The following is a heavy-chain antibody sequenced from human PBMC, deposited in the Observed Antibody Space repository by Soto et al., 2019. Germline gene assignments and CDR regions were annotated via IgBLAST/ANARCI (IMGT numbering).Heavy chain of an antibody. Sequence: GGSLRLSXAASGFTFSNYGMHWVRQAPGKGLEWVAFISDDGSNKYYADSMKGRFTMSRDNSKSTLYLQMSSLRVEDTAVYYCTERRNVLRFLEWSSGMEVWGQGTTVTVSS. J-gene: IGHJ6*02. D-gene: IGHD3-3*01. V-gene: IGHV3-30*18. CDR1: GFTFSNYG. CDR2: ISDDGSNK. CDR3: TERRNVLRFLEWSSGMEV.